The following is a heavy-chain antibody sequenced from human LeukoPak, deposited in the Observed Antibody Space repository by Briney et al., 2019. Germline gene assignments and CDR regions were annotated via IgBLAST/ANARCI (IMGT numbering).Heavy chain of an antibody. Sequence: GGSLRLSCAVSGITLSNYGMSWVRQAPGKGLEWVAGTSDSGGRTNYADSVKGRFTISRDNPKNTLYLQMNSLRAEDTAVYFCAKRGVVIRVILVGFHKEAYYFDSWGQGALVTVSS. CDR1: GITLSNYG. D-gene: IGHD3-22*01. V-gene: IGHV3-23*01. CDR2: TSDSGGRT. J-gene: IGHJ4*02. CDR3: AKRGVVIRVILVGFHKEAYYFDS.